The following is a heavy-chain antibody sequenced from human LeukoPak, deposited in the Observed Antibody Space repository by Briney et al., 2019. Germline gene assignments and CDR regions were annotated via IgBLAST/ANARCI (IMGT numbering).Heavy chain of an antibody. Sequence: GGSLRLSCAASGFTFSSYEMNWVRQAPGKGLEWVSYISSSGSTIYYADSVKGRFTISRDNAKNSLYLQMNSLRAEDTAIYYCARETRIRNYYDSGAYYYGDYFDYWGQGCLVTVSS. CDR2: ISSSGSTI. J-gene: IGHJ4*02. CDR3: ARETRIRNYYDSGAYYYGDYFDY. D-gene: IGHD3-22*01. CDR1: GFTFSSYE. V-gene: IGHV3-48*03.